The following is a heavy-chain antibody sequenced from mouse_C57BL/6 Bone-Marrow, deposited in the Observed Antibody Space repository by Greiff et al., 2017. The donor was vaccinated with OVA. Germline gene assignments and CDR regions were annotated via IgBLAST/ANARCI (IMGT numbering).Heavy chain of an antibody. D-gene: IGHD1-1*01. V-gene: IGHV1-54*01. CDR3: ARWDYYGSSYGFAY. CDR1: GYAFTNYL. CDR2: INPGSGGT. Sequence: VQLQQSGAELVRPGTSVKVSCKASGYAFTNYLIEWVKQRPGQGLEWIGVINPGSGGTNYNEKFKGKATLTADKSSSTAYMQLSSLTSEDSAVYFCARWDYYGSSYGFAYWGQGTLVTVSA. J-gene: IGHJ3*01.